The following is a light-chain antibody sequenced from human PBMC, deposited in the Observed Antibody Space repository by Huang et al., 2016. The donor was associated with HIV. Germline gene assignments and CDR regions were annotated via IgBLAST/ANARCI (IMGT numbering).Light chain of an antibody. V-gene: IGKV1-39*01. CDR2: AAS. Sequence: DIQMTQSPSSLSASVGDRVTITCRASQSIDTSLNWYKPKPGKAPKLLIYAASILQSGVPSRFSGSGSGTDFTLTISSLQPEDFATFYCQQSYSTPLTFGGGTKVEIK. CDR3: QQSYSTPLT. J-gene: IGKJ4*01. CDR1: QSIDTS.